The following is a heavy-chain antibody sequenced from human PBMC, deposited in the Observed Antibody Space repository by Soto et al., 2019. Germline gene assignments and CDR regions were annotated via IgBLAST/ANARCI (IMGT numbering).Heavy chain of an antibody. D-gene: IGHD6-13*01. V-gene: IGHV3-30-3*01. CDR3: ATLAAAGNLLNDY. Sequence: QVQLVESGGGVVQPGRSLRLSCAASGFTFSSYAMHWVRQAPGKGLEWVAVISYDGSNKYYADSVKGRFTISRDNSKNTLYLQRNSLRAEDTAVYYCATLAAAGNLLNDYWGQGTLVTVSS. CDR2: ISYDGSNK. J-gene: IGHJ4*02. CDR1: GFTFSSYA.